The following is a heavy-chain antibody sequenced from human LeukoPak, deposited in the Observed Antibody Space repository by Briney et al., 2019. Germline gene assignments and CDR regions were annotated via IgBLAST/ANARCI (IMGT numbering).Heavy chain of an antibody. Sequence: SETLSLTCAVYGGPFTGYYWSWIRQSPDKGLEWIGEINHRGSTNYNSSLKSRLTISADTSKNQFSLHLSSVTAADTAVYYCAKVYSSSPQDAFDVWGRGQWSPSLQ. CDR2: INHRGST. D-gene: IGHD3-22*01. J-gene: IGHJ3*01. CDR1: GGPFTGYY. V-gene: IGHV4-34*01. CDR3: AKVYSSSPQDAFDV.